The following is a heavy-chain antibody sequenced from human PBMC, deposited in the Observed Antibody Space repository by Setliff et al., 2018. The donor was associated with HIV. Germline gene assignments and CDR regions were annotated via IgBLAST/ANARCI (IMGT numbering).Heavy chain of an antibody. J-gene: IGHJ4*02. D-gene: IGHD3-10*01. V-gene: IGHV4-61*03. Sequence: NPSETLSLTCSVSGVSVSINSYFWSWIRQPPGGGLEFIGYIYSSGATSYSPSLKSRVTLSVDTSKNHFSLRMSSVTAADTAVYYCARETGLRGYYGSNSLYYFDYWGKGMLVTVSS. CDR2: IYSSGAT. CDR1: GVSVSINSYF. CDR3: ARETGLRGYYGSNSLYYFDY.